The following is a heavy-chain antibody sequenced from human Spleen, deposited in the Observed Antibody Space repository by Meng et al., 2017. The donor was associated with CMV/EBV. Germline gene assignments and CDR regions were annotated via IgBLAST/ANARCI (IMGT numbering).Heavy chain of an antibody. D-gene: IGHD6-13*01. J-gene: IGHJ4*02. V-gene: IGHV1-24*01. Sequence: ASVKVSCKVSGYTLNELPMHWVRQAPGKGLEWMGGFDPEDGETIYAQKFQGRVTMTEDTSTDTAYMELSSLRSEDTAVYYCARRIAAIGPLWYFDYWGQGTLVTVSS. CDR2: FDPEDGET. CDR3: ARRIAAIGPLWYFDY. CDR1: GYTLNELP.